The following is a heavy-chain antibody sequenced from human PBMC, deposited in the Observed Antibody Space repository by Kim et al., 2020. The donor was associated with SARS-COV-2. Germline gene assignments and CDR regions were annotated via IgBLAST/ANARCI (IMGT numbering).Heavy chain of an antibody. D-gene: IGHD3-16*01. V-gene: IGHV4-39*01. CDR2: IYYSGNT. CDR3: AGGNTWGPVYYYDYMDV. CDR1: GGSVSSGFYY. J-gene: IGHJ6*03. Sequence: SETLSLTCTVSGGSVSSGFYYWGWIRQPPGKGLEWIGSIYYSGNTYYNSSLKTRVTISVDTSKNQFSLKLSSGTAADTAVYFCAGGNTWGPVYYYDYMDV.